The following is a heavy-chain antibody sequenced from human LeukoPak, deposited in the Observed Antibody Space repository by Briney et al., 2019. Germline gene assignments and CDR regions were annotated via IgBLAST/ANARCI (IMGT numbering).Heavy chain of an antibody. J-gene: IGHJ4*02. D-gene: IGHD5-24*01. CDR2: ISSSSSTI. CDR1: GFTFSSYS. V-gene: IGHV3-48*04. CDR3: AREEMAVSGYFDY. Sequence: GGSLRLSCAASGFTFSSYSMNWVRQAPGKGLEWVSYISSSSSTIYYADSVKGRFTISRDNSKSMVYLQMNSLRADDTAVYYCAREEMAVSGYFDYWGQGILVTVSS.